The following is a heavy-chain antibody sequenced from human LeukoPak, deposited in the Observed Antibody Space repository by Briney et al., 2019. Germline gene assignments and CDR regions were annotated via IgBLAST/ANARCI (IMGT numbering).Heavy chain of an antibody. D-gene: IGHD3-10*01. J-gene: IGHJ4*02. CDR1: GFTLSSYA. V-gene: IGHV3-23*01. CDR3: AKTSAGIRGGYFDY. Sequence: GGSLRLSCAASGFTLSSYAMSWVRQAPGKGLEWVSSISASGGSTNYADSVKGRFTISRDNSKNTLFLQMSSLRAEDTAVYYCAKTSAGIRGGYFDYWGQGTLVTVSS. CDR2: ISASGGST.